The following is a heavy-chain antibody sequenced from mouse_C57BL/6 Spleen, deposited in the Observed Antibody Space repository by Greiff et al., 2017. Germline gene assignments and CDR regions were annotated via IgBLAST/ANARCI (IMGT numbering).Heavy chain of an antibody. CDR1: GFTFSDYY. J-gene: IGHJ2*01. CDR2: INYDGSST. CDR3: ARAQYDFDY. Sequence: EVLLVESEGGLVKPGGSMKLSCTASGFTFSDYYMAWVRQVPEKGLEWVANINYDGSSTNYLDYLKSRFTLSRDNAKNIPYLQLSSEKSEDTYTYYCARAQYDFDYWGQGTPLTVAS. V-gene: IGHV5-16*01. D-gene: IGHD2-14*01.